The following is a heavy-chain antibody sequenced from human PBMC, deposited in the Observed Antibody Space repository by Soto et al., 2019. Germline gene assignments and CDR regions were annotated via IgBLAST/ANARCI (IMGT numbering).Heavy chain of an antibody. J-gene: IGHJ6*02. CDR3: AREALFRMDV. Sequence: QVQLVQSGAEVKKPGASVKVSCKASGYTFTSYDINWVRHATGQGLEWMGWMNPNSGNTAYAQKFQGRVTMTRNTSRSTAYMELSSLRSEAPAVYYCAREALFRMDVWGRGTTVTVSS. D-gene: IGHD3-10*02. CDR1: GYTFTSYD. CDR2: MNPNSGNT. V-gene: IGHV1-8*01.